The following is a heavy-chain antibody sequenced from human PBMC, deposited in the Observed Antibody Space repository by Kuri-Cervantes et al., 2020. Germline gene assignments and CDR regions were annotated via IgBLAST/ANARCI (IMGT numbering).Heavy chain of an antibody. V-gene: IGHV3-13*01. CDR1: GFTFSSYD. CDR3: ARDAHGMDV. CDR2: IGTAGDA. Sequence: GESLKISCAASGFTFSSYDMHWVRQATGKGLEWVSAIGTAGDAYYPGSVKSRFTISRENAKNSLYLQMNSLRAGDTAVYYCARDAHGMDVWGQGTTVTVSS. J-gene: IGHJ6*02.